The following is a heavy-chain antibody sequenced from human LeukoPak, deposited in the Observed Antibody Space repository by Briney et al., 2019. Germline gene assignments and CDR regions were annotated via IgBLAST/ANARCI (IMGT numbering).Heavy chain of an antibody. V-gene: IGHV1-2*02. CDR1: GYSLTAYY. J-gene: IGHJ4*02. D-gene: IGHD3-10*01. CDR2: INPNAVT. Sequence: GASVNVSCKASGYSLTAYYMHWVRQVPGQGLEWMGWINPNAVTNYAQEFQGRVTITRDTSIGTVYMELTRLTYDDTAVYYCARDPSEIQATGSGNCWGQGTLVTVST. CDR3: ARDPSEIQATGSGNC.